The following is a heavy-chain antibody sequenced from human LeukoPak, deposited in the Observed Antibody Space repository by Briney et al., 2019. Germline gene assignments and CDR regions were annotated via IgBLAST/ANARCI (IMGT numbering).Heavy chain of an antibody. V-gene: IGHV3-48*03. CDR1: GFAFSSYD. Sequence: PGGSLRLSCAAPGFAFSSYDMDWVRQAPGKGLEWISYISSSDNTIYYADSVEGRFTISRDNAKNSLYLQMNSLGAEDTAVYFCATNLRSSGWPFDHWGQGTLVTVSS. J-gene: IGHJ4*02. CDR2: ISSSDNTI. CDR3: ATNLRSSGWPFDH. D-gene: IGHD6-19*01.